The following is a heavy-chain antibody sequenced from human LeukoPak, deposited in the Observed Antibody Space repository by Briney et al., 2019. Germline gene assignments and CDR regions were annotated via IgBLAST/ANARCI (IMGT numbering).Heavy chain of an antibody. J-gene: IGHJ4*02. CDR1: GGTFSSYA. V-gene: IGHV1-69*04. CDR2: IIPILGIA. CDR3: ASTYDSSGYRANYFDY. Sequence: ASVKVSCKASGGTFSSYAISWVRQAPGQGLEWMGRIIPILGIANYAQKFQGRVTITADKSTSTAYMELSSLRSEDTAVYYCASTYDSSGYRANYFDYWGQGTLATVSS. D-gene: IGHD3-22*01.